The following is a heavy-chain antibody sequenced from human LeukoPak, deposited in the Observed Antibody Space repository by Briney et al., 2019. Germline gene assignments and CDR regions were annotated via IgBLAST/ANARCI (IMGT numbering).Heavy chain of an antibody. CDR1: GVTFTYYA. Sequence: GGSLRLSCEASGVTFTYYAMTWVRHAPGKGLEWVSGISGPGNRAYYADSVKGRFTISRDTSKHTLYLQMDSLRSEDTAVYYCAKDCTMTTTWYFDLWGRGTLVTVSS. V-gene: IGHV3-23*01. CDR2: ISGPGNRA. CDR3: AKDCTMTTTWYFDL. J-gene: IGHJ2*01. D-gene: IGHD4-17*01.